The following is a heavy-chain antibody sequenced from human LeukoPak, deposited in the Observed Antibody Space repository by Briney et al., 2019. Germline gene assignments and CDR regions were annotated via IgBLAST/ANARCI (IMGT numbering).Heavy chain of an antibody. V-gene: IGHV1-58*01. Sequence: SVRVSCKASGFTFTSSAVQWVRQARGQRHEWIGWIVVGSGNTNYAQKFQERVTITRDMSTSTAYMELSSLRSEDTAVYYCAAHPQRVAAAGSLDAFDIWGQGTMVTVSS. CDR2: IVVGSGNT. CDR3: AAHPQRVAAAGSLDAFDI. J-gene: IGHJ3*02. D-gene: IGHD6-13*01. CDR1: GFTFTSSA.